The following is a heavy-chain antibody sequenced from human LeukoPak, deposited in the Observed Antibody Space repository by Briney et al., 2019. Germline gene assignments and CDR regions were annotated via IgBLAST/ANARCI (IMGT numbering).Heavy chain of an antibody. CDR1: GFTFSSSG. V-gene: IGHV3-23*01. J-gene: IGHJ6*02. Sequence: GGSLRLSCAASGFTFSSSGMSWVRQAPGKGLEWVSSISGSDDTTYYAESVKGRFTISRDNSKNTLFLQMDSLRAEDTAVYYCAKNLYCGGGSCYPSALGMDVWGQGTTVTVSS. D-gene: IGHD2-15*01. CDR3: AKNLYCGGGSCYPSALGMDV. CDR2: ISGSDDTT.